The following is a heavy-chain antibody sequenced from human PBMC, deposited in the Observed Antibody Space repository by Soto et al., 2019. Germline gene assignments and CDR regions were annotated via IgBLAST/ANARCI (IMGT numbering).Heavy chain of an antibody. CDR3: NKFSGSSSAPAA. D-gene: IGHD1-26*01. J-gene: IGHJ5*02. V-gene: IGHV3-23*01. CDR1: GFTFSTYA. CDR2: ISSSGGNT. Sequence: GGSLRLSCVVSGFTFSTYAMSWVRQAPGKGLEWVSTISSSGGNTYYADSVKGRFTISRDNSKNTLYLQMSSLRADDTAIYYCNKFSGSSSAPAALGPGTLVTVSS.